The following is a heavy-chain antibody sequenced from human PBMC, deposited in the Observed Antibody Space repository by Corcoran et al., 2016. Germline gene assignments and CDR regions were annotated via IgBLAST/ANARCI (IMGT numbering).Heavy chain of an antibody. J-gene: IGHJ4*02. CDR3: AKKYCSGGSCYWGLDY. CDR1: GFTFSSYG. V-gene: IGHV3-30*18. Sequence: VQLVESGGGVVQPGRSLRLSCAASGFTFSSYGMHWVRQAPGKGLEWVAVISYDGSNKYYADSVKGRFTISRDNSKNTLYLQMNSLRAEDTAVYYCAKKYCSGGSCYWGLDYWGQGTLVTVSS. D-gene: IGHD2-15*01. CDR2: ISYDGSNK.